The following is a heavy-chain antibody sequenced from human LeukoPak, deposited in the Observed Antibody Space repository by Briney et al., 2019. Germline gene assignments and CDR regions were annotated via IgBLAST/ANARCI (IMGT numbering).Heavy chain of an antibody. CDR3: ARRRFPYSSSSVIEVDY. V-gene: IGHV5-10-1*01. D-gene: IGHD6-6*01. Sequence: GESLKISCKGSGYSFTSYWISWVRQMPGKGLEWMGRIDPSDSYTNYSPSFQGHVTISADKSISTAYLQWSSLKASDTAMYYCARRRFPYSSSSVIEVDYWGQGTLVTVSS. J-gene: IGHJ4*02. CDR1: GYSFTSYW. CDR2: IDPSDSYT.